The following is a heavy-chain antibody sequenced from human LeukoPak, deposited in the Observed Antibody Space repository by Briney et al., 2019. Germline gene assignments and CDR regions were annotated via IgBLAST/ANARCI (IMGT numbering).Heavy chain of an antibody. Sequence: SVTPSLTCSVSGGSMSPYYWNWIRQPPGKGLEWIGYIYYSGSTNYNPSLKSRVTISVDTSKNQFSLKLSSVTAADTAVYYCARVPTGYSSGWTTRGAFDIWGQGTMVTVSS. CDR1: GGSMSPYY. V-gene: IGHV4-59*01. CDR2: IYYSGST. J-gene: IGHJ3*02. D-gene: IGHD6-19*01. CDR3: ARVPTGYSSGWTTRGAFDI.